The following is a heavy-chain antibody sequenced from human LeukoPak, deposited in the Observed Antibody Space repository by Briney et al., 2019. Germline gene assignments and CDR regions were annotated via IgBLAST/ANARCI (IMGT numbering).Heavy chain of an antibody. D-gene: IGHD2/OR15-2a*01. J-gene: IGHJ4*02. CDR3: ARLSGTVIVP. Sequence: GGSLRLSCAASGFTFSSYGMNWVRQAPGKGLEWVSFISNSGGSIYYADSVKGRFTISRDNAKHSLYLQMNSLRAEDTAVYYCARLSGTVIVPWGQGTLVTVSS. V-gene: IGHV3-48*04. CDR2: ISNSGGSI. CDR1: GFTFSSYG.